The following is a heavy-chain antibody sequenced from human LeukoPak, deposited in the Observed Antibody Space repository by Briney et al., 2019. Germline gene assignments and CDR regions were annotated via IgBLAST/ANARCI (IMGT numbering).Heavy chain of an antibody. D-gene: IGHD4-17*01. CDR1: GYTFTGYY. V-gene: IGHV1-18*04. CDR3: ARTVTTFLDY. CDR2: ISAYHGKT. J-gene: IGHJ4*02. Sequence: ASVKVSCKASGYTFTGYYMHWVRQAPGQGLEWMGWISAYHGKTNFPQRFQGRVTLTTETSTSTAYMELRSLRSDDTAVYYCARTVTTFLDYWGQGTLVTVSS.